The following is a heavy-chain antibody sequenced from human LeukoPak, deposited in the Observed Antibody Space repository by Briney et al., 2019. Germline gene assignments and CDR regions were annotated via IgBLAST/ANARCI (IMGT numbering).Heavy chain of an antibody. Sequence: QPGGSLRLSCAASGFTFSSYAMSWVRQAPGKGLEWVSAISGSGGSTYYADSVKGRFTISRDNSKNTLYLQMNSLRAEDTAVYYCASYSSSWYYSGYYFDYWGQGTLVTVSS. J-gene: IGHJ4*02. CDR2: ISGSGGST. CDR1: GFTFSSYA. CDR3: ASYSSSWYYSGYYFDY. D-gene: IGHD6-13*01. V-gene: IGHV3-23*01.